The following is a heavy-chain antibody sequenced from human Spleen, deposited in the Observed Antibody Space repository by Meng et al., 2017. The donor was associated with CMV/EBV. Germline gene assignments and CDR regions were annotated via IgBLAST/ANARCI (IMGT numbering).Heavy chain of an antibody. J-gene: IGHJ5*02. Sequence: SVKVSCKASGGTFSSYAISWVRQAPGQGLDWMGGIIPIFGTANYAQKFQGRVTITTDESTSTAYMELSSLRSEDTAVYYCARESGQQQLVLAGVWFDPLGQGTLVTVSS. CDR2: IIPIFGTA. V-gene: IGHV1-69*05. D-gene: IGHD6-13*01. CDR3: ARESGQQQLVLAGVWFDP. CDR1: GGTFSSYA.